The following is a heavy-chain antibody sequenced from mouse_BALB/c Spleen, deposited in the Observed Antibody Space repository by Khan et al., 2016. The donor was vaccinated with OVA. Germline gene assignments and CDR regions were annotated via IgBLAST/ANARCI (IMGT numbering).Heavy chain of an antibody. D-gene: IGHD1-1*01. V-gene: IGHV5-4*02. CDR3: ARASYCGFAY. CDR1: GFTFSDYY. Sequence: EVELVESGGGLVKPGGSLKLSCAASGFTFSDYYMYWVRQTPEKRLEWVATISDGGSYTYYPVSVKGRFTISRDNAKNNLYLQMSSLKYDDTAMCYCARASYCGFAYWGQGTLVTVSA. CDR2: ISDGGSYT. J-gene: IGHJ3*01.